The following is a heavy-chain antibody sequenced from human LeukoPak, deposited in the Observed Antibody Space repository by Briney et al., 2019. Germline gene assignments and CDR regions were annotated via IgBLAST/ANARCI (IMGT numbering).Heavy chain of an antibody. CDR1: GVTFSSYV. D-gene: IGHD1-26*01. CDR3: ARDPPGDYSGSYL. J-gene: IGHJ4*02. V-gene: IGHV3-23*01. Sequence: PGGSLRLSCEASGVTFSSYVMSWVRQAPGKGPEWVSGISGSGGGTYYADSVKGRFAISRDNSKNTLYLQMNSLRAEDTAVYYCARDPPGDYSGSYLWGQGTLVTVSS. CDR2: ISGSGGGT.